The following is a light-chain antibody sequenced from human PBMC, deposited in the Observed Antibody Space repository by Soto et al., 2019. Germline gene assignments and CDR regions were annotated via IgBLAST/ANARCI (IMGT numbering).Light chain of an antibody. Sequence: QYALTQPASVSGSPGQSITISCTGTSSDVGGYNCVSWYQQHPGKAPKLMIYEVSNRPSGVSNRFSGSKSGNTASLTISGLQAEDEADYYCSSYTYSSTHVVFGGGTKLTVL. J-gene: IGLJ2*01. CDR1: SSDVGGYNC. CDR2: EVS. V-gene: IGLV2-14*01. CDR3: SSYTYSSTHVV.